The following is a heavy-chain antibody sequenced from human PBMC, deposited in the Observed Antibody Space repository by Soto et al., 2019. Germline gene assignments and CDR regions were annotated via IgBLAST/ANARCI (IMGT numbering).Heavy chain of an antibody. V-gene: IGHV3-11*01. CDR1: GFTLTNYF. Sequence: QVQLVDSGGGLVKPGGSLRLSCTASGFTLTNYFVSWIRQAPGKGLEWIAYINNRGSAIYYTDSVKGRFTISRDNAKNSLFLQMDSLRAEDTAVYYCASQLWSHDAFDVWGPGSMVNVSS. J-gene: IGHJ3*01. CDR2: INNRGSAI. CDR3: ASQLWSHDAFDV. D-gene: IGHD1-1*01.